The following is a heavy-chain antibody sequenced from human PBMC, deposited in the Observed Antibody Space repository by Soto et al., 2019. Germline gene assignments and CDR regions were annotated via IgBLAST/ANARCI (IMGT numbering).Heavy chain of an antibody. CDR1: GASISRYY. D-gene: IGHD2-21*02. CDR3: ARDLLGYCGVDCYPLEF. V-gene: IGHV4-59*01. Sequence: SETLSLICTVSGASISRYYWSWIRQSPGKGLEWIGYLYNTGSTIYNPSLKSRVTISVDTSKNQFSLKMNSVTAADTAVYYCARDLLGYCGVDCYPLEFWGQGITVTVFS. CDR2: LYNTGST. J-gene: IGHJ6*02.